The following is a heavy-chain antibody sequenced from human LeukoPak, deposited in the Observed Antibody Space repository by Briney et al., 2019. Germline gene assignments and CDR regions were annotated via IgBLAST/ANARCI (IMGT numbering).Heavy chain of an antibody. Sequence: GGSLRLSCAASGFTFDDYGMSWVRQAPGKGLEWVANINQDGSEKYYVDSVKGRFTISRDNAKNSLYLQMNSLRAEDTAEYYCARGHCGDYAWGQGTLVTVSS. D-gene: IGHD4-17*01. CDR1: GFTFDDYG. V-gene: IGHV3-7*01. CDR3: ARGHCGDYA. CDR2: INQDGSEK. J-gene: IGHJ5*02.